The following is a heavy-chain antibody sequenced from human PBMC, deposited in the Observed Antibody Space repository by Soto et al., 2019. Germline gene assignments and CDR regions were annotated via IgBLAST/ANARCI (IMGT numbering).Heavy chain of an antibody. CDR2: ISSSSSYI. Sequence: EVQLVESGGGLVKPGGSLRLSCAASGFTFSSYSMNWVRQAPGKGLEWVSSISSSSSYIYYADSVKGRFTISRDNAKNSLYLQMNRLRAEDTAVYYCARDKEWELLPSYCFDYWGQGTLVTVSS. D-gene: IGHD1-26*01. CDR3: ARDKEWELLPSYCFDY. CDR1: GFTFSSYS. V-gene: IGHV3-21*01. J-gene: IGHJ4*02.